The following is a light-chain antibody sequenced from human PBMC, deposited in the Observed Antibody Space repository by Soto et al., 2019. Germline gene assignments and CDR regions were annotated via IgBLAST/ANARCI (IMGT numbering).Light chain of an antibody. V-gene: IGKV3-11*01. CDR2: DAS. J-gene: IGKJ3*01. CDR3: QQRSNWPLT. Sequence: EIVLTQSLATLSLSPGERATLSCRASQSVSSYLAWYQQKPGQAPRLLIYDASNRATGIPARFSGSGSGNDFTLTISTLEPGDVSVYYCQQRSNWPLTWGPGAKVSIK. CDR1: QSVSSY.